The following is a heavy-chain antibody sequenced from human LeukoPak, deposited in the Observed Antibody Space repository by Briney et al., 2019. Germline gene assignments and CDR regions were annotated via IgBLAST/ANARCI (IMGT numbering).Heavy chain of an antibody. CDR2: IKSKTDGGTT. V-gene: IGHV3-15*01. Sequence: GGSLRLSCAASGFTFSNAWMSWVRQAPGKGLEWVGRIKSKTDGGTTDYAAPVKGRFTISRDDSKNTLYLQMNSLKTEDTAVYYCTTDTIPYIVVVPAAIPAFDIWGQGTMVTVSS. CDR3: TTDTIPYIVVVPAAIPAFDI. J-gene: IGHJ3*02. D-gene: IGHD2-2*01. CDR1: GFTFSNAW.